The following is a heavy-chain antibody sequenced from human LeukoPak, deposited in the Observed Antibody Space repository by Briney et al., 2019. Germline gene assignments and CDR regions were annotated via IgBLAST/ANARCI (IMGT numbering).Heavy chain of an antibody. D-gene: IGHD2-2*01. J-gene: IGHJ4*02. V-gene: IGHV3-23*01. CDR3: AKLASSTNSNLGLDS. Sequence: GGSLRLSCAASGFTFRSYAMNWVRQAPGKGLEGVSSIIARRRATYYAASVHVRFTISSDNSKNTLSLQMNGLRAEDTALYYCAKLASSTNSNLGLDSWGQGTLVTVSS. CDR2: IIARRRAT. CDR1: GFTFRSYA.